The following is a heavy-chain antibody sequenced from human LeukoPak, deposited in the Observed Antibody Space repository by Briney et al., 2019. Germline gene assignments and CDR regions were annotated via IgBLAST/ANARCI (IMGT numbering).Heavy chain of an antibody. CDR2: IYSGGST. D-gene: IGHD2-15*01. J-gene: IGHJ4*02. CDR1: GFTVSSXY. CDR3: ARCSGDTCYSTGFDY. V-gene: IGHV3-53*01. Sequence: GGSXXLSCAASGFTVSSXYMSWVXQXXGXGXEWXSIIYSGGSTYYADSVKGRFTISRDNSKNTLYLQMNSLRAEDTAVYYCARCSGDTCYSTGFDYWGQGTLVTVSS.